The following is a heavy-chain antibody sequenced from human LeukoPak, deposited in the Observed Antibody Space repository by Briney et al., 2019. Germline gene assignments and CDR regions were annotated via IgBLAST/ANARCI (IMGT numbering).Heavy chain of an antibody. J-gene: IGHJ4*02. CDR1: GFTFNSNA. CDR3: AKDPLYGGDLKYYFDF. CDR2: VTSSGSST. D-gene: IGHD4/OR15-4a*01. Sequence: GGSLRLSCAASGFTFNSNAMSWVRQAPGKGLEWVSGVTSSGSSTYYADSVRGRFTVSKDNSKSTLFLQMNGLRAEDTAVYYCAKDPLYGGDLKYYFDFWGQGALVIVSS. V-gene: IGHV3-23*01.